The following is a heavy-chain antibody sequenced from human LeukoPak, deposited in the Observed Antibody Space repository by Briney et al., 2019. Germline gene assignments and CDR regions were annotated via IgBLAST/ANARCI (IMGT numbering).Heavy chain of an antibody. CDR3: TRVGYIYVVEGGYFDY. D-gene: IGHD5-18*01. CDR1: GFTFGDYA. Sequence: GRSLRLSCTASGFTFGDYAMSWVRQAPGKGLEWVGFIRSKAYGGTTEYAASVKGRFTISRDDSKSIAYLQMNSLKTEDTAVYYCTRVGYIYVVEGGYFDYWGQGTLVTVSS. J-gene: IGHJ4*02. CDR2: IRSKAYGGTT. V-gene: IGHV3-49*04.